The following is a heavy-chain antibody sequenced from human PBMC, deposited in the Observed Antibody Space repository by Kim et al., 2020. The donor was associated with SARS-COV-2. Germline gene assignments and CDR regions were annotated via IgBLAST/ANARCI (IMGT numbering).Heavy chain of an antibody. D-gene: IGHD3-10*01. Sequence: KYQGRVTITRDTSESTAYMELSSLRSEDTAVYYCARPRLLWFGELDFDYWGQGTLVTVSS. V-gene: IGHV1-3*01. CDR3: ARPRLLWFGELDFDY. J-gene: IGHJ4*02.